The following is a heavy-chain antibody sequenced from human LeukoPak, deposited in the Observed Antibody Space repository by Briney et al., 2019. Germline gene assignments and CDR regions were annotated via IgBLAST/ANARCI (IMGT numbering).Heavy chain of an antibody. CDR3: ARGIAAAGYNWFDP. V-gene: IGHV4-4*07. CDR2: IYTSGST. Sequence: SETLSLTCTVSGGSISSYYWSWIRQPAGKGLEWIGRIYTSGSTNCNPSLKSRVTMSVDTSKNQFSLKLSSVTAADTAVYYCARGIAAAGYNWFDPWGQGTLVTVSS. J-gene: IGHJ5*02. CDR1: GGSISSYY. D-gene: IGHD6-13*01.